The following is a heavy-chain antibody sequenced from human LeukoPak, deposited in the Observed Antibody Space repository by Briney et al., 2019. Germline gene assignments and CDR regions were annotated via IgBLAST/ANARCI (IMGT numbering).Heavy chain of an antibody. CDR2: ISGNGGST. Sequence: GGSLRLSCSASGFTFSRYPMHWVRQAPGKGLEYVSAISGNGGSTYYADSVKGRFTISRDNSKNTLYLQMSSLRTEDTAIYYCARDWGYDSGTYCVYWGQGTLVTVSS. J-gene: IGHJ4*02. D-gene: IGHD3-10*01. CDR1: GFTFSRYP. CDR3: ARDWGYDSGTYCVY. V-gene: IGHV3-64D*09.